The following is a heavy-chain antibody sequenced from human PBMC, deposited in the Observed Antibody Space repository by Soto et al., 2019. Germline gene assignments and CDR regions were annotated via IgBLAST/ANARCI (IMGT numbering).Heavy chain of an antibody. V-gene: IGHV1-8*01. CDR1: GYTFTSYD. CDR2: MNPNSGNT. Sequence: ASVKVSCKASGYTFTSYDINWVRQATGQGLEWMGWMNPNSGNTGYAQKFQGRVTMTRNTSISTAYMELSSLRSEDTAVYYCARGMMVRGVDPGVYYYYYGMDVWGQRTTVTVSS. D-gene: IGHD3-10*01. J-gene: IGHJ6*02. CDR3: ARGMMVRGVDPGVYYYYYGMDV.